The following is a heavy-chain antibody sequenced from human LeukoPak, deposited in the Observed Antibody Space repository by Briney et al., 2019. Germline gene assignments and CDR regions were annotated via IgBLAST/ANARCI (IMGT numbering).Heavy chain of an antibody. J-gene: IGHJ4*02. Sequence: GGSLRLSCAASGFTFSRYWMTWVRQAPGKGLEWVSSISSSSSYIYYADSVKGRFTISRDNAKNSLYLQMNSLRAEDTAVYYCAREQDSSGYYTNFDYWGQGTLVTVSS. D-gene: IGHD3-22*01. CDR2: ISSSSSYI. CDR3: AREQDSSGYYTNFDY. CDR1: GFTFSRYW. V-gene: IGHV3-21*01.